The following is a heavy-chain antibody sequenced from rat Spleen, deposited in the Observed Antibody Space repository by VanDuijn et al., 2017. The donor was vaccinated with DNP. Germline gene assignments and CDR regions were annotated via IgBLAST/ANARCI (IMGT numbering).Heavy chain of an antibody. J-gene: IGHJ2*01. CDR3: VRWNSGHFDY. CDR2: IGSDGYAP. CDR1: GFSFSDYY. V-gene: IGHV5-22*01. Sequence: EVQLVESGGGLVQPGRYLKLSCAASGFSFSDYYMAWVRQAPTKGLEWVAYIGSDGYAPYYGDSVQGRFTISRDNANSTLYLQMNSLRSVDMATYYCVRWNSGHFDYWGQGVMVTVSS. D-gene: IGHD4-3*01.